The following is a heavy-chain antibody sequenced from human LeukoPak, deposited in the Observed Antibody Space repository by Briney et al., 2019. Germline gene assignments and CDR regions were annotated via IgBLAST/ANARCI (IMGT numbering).Heavy chain of an antibody. CDR1: GFTFSSYS. D-gene: IGHD2-2*01. J-gene: IGHJ4*02. CDR3: ARADRYCSSTSCYAGPDC. CDR2: ISSSSSYI. Sequence: GGSLRLSCAASGFTFSSYSMNWVRQAPGKGLEWVSSISSSSSYIYYADSVKGRFTISRDNAKNSLYLQMNSLRAEDTAVYYCARADRYCSSTSCYAGPDCWAQGTLVTVSS. V-gene: IGHV3-21*01.